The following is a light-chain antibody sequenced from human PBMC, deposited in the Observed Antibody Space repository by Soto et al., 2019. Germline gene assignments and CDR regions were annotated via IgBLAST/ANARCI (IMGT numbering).Light chain of an antibody. V-gene: IGLV2-14*01. Sequence: QSALTQPASVSGSPGQSITISCTGTSSDVGGYHYVSWYQQNPGKAPKLMIYDVSNRPSGVSNRFSGSKSGNTASLTISGLRSEDEADYDCSSYTSSSTVVFGGGTKLTVL. CDR3: SSYTSSSTVV. CDR2: DVS. J-gene: IGLJ2*01. CDR1: SSDVGGYHY.